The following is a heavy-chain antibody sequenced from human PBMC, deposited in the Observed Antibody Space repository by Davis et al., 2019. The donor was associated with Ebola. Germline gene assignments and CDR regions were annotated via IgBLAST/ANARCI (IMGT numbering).Heavy chain of an antibody. J-gene: IGHJ6*02. CDR2: IYYSGST. Sequence: GSLRLSCTASGFTFGDYAMSWFRQAPGKGLEWIGYIYYSGSTNYNPSLKSRVTISVDTSKNQFSLKLSSVTAADTAVYYCARSCSGWCLDYYYYGMDVWGQGTTVTVSS. CDR1: GFTFGDYA. D-gene: IGHD6-19*01. V-gene: IGHV4-59*08. CDR3: ARSCSGWCLDYYYYGMDV.